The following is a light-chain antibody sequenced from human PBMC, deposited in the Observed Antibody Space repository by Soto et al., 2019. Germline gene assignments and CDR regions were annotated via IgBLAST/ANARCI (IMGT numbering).Light chain of an antibody. V-gene: IGLV1-44*01. CDR3: AAWDDSLNGVV. CDR1: SSNIGSNI. Sequence: QSVLTQPPSASGTPGQRVTISCSGSSSNIGSNIVNWYQQLPGTAPKLLIYSNNRRPSEVPDRFSGSKSGTSASLAISGLQSEDEADYYCAAWDDSLNGVVFGGGTKLTVL. J-gene: IGLJ2*01. CDR2: SNN.